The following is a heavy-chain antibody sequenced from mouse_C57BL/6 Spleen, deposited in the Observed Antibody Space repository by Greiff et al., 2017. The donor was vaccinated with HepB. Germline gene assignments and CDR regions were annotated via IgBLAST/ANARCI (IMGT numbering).Heavy chain of an antibody. Sequence: VMLVESGPGLVAPSQSLSITCTVSGFSLTSYAISWVRQPPGKGLEWLGVIWTGGGTNYNSALKSRLSISKDNSKSQVFLKMNSLQTDDTARYYCARNFMDYGSSYGYFDVWGTGTTVTVSS. V-gene: IGHV2-9-1*01. CDR2: IWTGGGT. J-gene: IGHJ1*03. CDR3: ARNFMDYGSSYGYFDV. D-gene: IGHD1-1*01. CDR1: GFSLTSYA.